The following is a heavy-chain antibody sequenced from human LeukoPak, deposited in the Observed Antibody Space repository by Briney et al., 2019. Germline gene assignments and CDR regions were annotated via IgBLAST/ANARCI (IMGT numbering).Heavy chain of an antibody. CDR1: GFTFSSYA. D-gene: IGHD3-3*01. J-gene: IGHJ1*01. CDR3: AKDAEGGNPTPYYDFWSGPTLGYFQH. CDR2: ISGSGGST. V-gene: IGHV3-23*01. Sequence: QSGGSLRLSCAASGFTFSSYAMSWVRQAPGKGLERVSAISGSGGSTYYADSVKGRFTISRDNSKNTLYLQMNSLRAEDTAVYYCAKDAEGGNPTPYYDFWSGPTLGYFQHWGQGTLVTVSS.